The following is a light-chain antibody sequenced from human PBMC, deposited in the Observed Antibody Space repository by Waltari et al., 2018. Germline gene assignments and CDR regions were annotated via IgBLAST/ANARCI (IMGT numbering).Light chain of an antibody. CDR3: STWDGSLKGLL. CDR1: NSNLGSNT. CDR2: SNN. V-gene: IGLV1-44*01. J-gene: IGLJ3*02. Sequence: QSVLTQPPSASGTPGPRVSISCSGTNSNLGSNTVNWYQQLPGTAPKLLIYSNNHRPSGVPDRFSGSKSGTSASLAISGLQPEDEADYYCSTWDGSLKGLLFGGGTKLTVL.